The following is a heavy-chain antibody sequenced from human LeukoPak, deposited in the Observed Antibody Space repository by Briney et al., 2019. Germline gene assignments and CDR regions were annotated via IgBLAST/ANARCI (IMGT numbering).Heavy chain of an antibody. V-gene: IGHV1-8*01. CDR1: GYTFTSYD. CDR3: ARSRQTRMVRGAYGMDV. D-gene: IGHD3-10*01. CDR2: MTPNSGNT. Sequence: ASVKVSCKASGYTFTSYDINWVRQATGQGLEWMGWMTPNSGNTGYAQKFQGRVTLTRDTSIGTAYMELSSLRSEDTAVYYCARSRQTRMVRGAYGMDVWGQGTTVTVSS. J-gene: IGHJ6*02.